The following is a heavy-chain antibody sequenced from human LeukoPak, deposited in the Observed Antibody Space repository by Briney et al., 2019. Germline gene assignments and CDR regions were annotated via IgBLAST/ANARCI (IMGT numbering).Heavy chain of an antibody. J-gene: IGHJ4*02. V-gene: IGHV3-53*01. CDR3: ARVRGDYPYYFDY. CDR1: GFAVSSNY. CDR2: IYSGGTT. D-gene: IGHD4-17*01. Sequence: GGSLRLSCAASGFAVSSNYMSWVRQAPGKGLEWVSVIYSGGTTYYADSVKGRFTISRDNSKNTLYLQMNSLRAEDTAVYYCARVRGDYPYYFDYWGQGTLVTVSS.